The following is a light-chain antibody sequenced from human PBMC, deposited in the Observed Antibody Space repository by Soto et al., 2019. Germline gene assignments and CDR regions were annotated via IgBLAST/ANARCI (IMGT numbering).Light chain of an antibody. V-gene: IGLV2-14*01. CDR3: ASYTDSTIVM. Sequence: QSVLTQPASVSGSPGQSINISCTGTSSDVGDYNYVSWYQQHPGKAPKLMIYDVSHRPSGVSSRFSGSKSGNTASLTISGLQAEDEADYYCASYTDSTIVMFGGGTKLTVL. CDR1: SSDVGDYNY. J-gene: IGLJ3*02. CDR2: DVS.